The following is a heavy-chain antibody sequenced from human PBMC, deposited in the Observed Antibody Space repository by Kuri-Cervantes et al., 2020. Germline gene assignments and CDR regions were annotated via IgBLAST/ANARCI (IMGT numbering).Heavy chain of an antibody. Sequence: GGSLRLSCAASGFTFNNYAMSWVRQAPGKGLEWVSSFCGSGGNTYYADSVKGRFTISRDNSRNTLYLQMNSLRAEDTAIYYCAKDKKRQWLVKLKTSYYYYYGMDVWGQGTTVTVSS. CDR3: AKDKKRQWLVKLKTSYYYYYGMDV. V-gene: IGHV3-23*01. J-gene: IGHJ6*02. CDR1: GFTFNNYA. CDR2: FCGSGGNT. D-gene: IGHD6-19*01.